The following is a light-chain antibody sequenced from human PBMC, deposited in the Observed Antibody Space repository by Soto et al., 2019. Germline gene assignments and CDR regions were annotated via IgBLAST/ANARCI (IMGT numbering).Light chain of an antibody. V-gene: IGLV2-8*01. Sequence: QSALTQPASVSGSPGQSITISCSGTSSDVGSYDHVAWYQQFPGKTPKLTIYEVSNRPSGVPDRFSGSKSGYTASLTVSGLQTEDEAFYYCSSSAGIYHYLVFGGGTKVTVL. CDR1: SSDVGSYDH. CDR3: SSSAGIYHYLV. CDR2: EVS. J-gene: IGLJ3*02.